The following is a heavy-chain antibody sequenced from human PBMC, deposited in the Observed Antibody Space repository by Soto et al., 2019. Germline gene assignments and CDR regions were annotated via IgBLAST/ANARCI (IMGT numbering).Heavy chain of an antibody. J-gene: IGHJ6*02. V-gene: IGHV3-74*01. CDR2: LNSDGSST. Sequence: GGSLRLSCAASGFTFSTYWMHWVRQAPGKGLVWVSRLNSDGSSTSYADSVKGRFTISRDNSKSTLYLQMNSLRAEDTALYYCAKGRSYYYYYGVDVWGQGTTVTVSS. CDR1: GFTFSTYW. CDR3: AKGRSYYYYYGVDV.